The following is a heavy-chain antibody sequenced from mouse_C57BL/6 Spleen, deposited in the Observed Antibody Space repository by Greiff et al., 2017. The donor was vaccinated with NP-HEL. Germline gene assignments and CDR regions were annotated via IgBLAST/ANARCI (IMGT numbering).Heavy chain of an antibody. CDR1: GFTFSSYG. V-gene: IGHV5-6*02. CDR2: ISSGGSYT. D-gene: IGHD1-1*01. CDR3: ARHEEDITTVVFDY. Sequence: EVMLVESGGDLVKPGGSLKLSCAASGFTFSSYGMSWVRQTPDKRLEWVATISSGGSYTYYPDSVKGRFTISRDNAKNTLYLQMSSLKSEDTAMYYCARHEEDITTVVFDYWGQGTTLTVSS. J-gene: IGHJ2*01.